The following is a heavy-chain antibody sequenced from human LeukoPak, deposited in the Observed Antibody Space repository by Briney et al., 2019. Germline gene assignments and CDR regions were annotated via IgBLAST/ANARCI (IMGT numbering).Heavy chain of an antibody. CDR1: GYTPSNYF. CDR3: ASHNSGWQQTWFDF. V-gene: IGHV1-46*01. Sequence: APVKLSCKASGYTPSNYFIHWVRQAPGQGPEPIAKPNPSGAGTTFAQKFQGRVTMTWDTSTSTVYMELTSLASEDTAVYYCASHNSGWQQTWFDFWGQGIQVTVSS. D-gene: IGHD6-25*01. J-gene: IGHJ4*02. CDR2: PNPSGAGT.